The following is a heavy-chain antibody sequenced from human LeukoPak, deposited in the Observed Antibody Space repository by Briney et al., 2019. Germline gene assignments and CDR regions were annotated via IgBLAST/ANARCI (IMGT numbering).Heavy chain of an antibody. CDR3: ARDLGATTSGYFDY. D-gene: IGHD1-26*01. CDR2: INPNSGGT. Sequence: ASVKVSCKASGYTFTGYYMHWVRQAPGQGLEWMGWINPNSGGTNYAQKFQGRVTMTRDTSISTAYMELSRPRSDDTAVYYCARDLGATTSGYFDYWGQGTLVTVSS. J-gene: IGHJ4*02. CDR1: GYTFTGYY. V-gene: IGHV1-2*02.